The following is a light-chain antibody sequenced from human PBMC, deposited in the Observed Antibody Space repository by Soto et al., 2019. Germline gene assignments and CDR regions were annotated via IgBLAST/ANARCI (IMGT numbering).Light chain of an antibody. Sequence: EIVLTQSPGTLSLSPGERATLSCRASQSVSSSYLAWYQRKPGQAPRLLIYGASNRATGIPDRFSGSGSGTDFTLTISRLEPEDFSVYYCQQYGSSPPMYTFGQGTKLETK. V-gene: IGKV3-20*01. CDR1: QSVSSSY. CDR3: QQYGSSPPMYT. J-gene: IGKJ2*01. CDR2: GAS.